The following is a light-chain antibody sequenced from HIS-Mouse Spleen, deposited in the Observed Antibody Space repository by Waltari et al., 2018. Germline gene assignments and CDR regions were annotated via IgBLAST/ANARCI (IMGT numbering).Light chain of an antibody. Sequence: DVVMTQSPLSLPVTLGQPASISCRSSQSLVHSDGNTYLNWFQQRPGQSPRRLIYKVSNRDSGVPDRFSGIGSGTDFTLKISRVEAEDVGVYYCMQGTHWLLTFGGGTKVEIK. V-gene: IGKV2-30*02. CDR2: KVS. CDR1: QSLVHSDGNTY. J-gene: IGKJ4*01. CDR3: MQGTHWLLT.